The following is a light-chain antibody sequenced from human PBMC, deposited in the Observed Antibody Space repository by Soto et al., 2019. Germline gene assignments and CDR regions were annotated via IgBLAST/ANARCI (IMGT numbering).Light chain of an antibody. CDR2: QDI. V-gene: IGLV3-1*01. CDR1: KLGNKY. CDR3: QAWDSSTVV. J-gene: IGLJ2*01. Sequence: SYELTQPPSVSVSPGQTASITCSGDKLGNKYACWYQQKPGQSPGLVIYQDIKRPSGIPERFSGSNSGNTATLTISGTQAMDEADYYCQAWDSSTVVFGGGTKVTVL.